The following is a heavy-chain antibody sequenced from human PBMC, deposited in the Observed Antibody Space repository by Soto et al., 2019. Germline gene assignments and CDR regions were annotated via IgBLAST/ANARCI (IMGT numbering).Heavy chain of an antibody. CDR2: IIPIFGTA. J-gene: IGHJ6*02. CDR3: ARAHCSSTSCYRGSGGYYGMDV. Sequence: QVQLVQSGAEVKKPGSSVKVSCKASGGTFSSYAISWVRQAPGQGLEWMGGIIPIFGTANYAQKFQGRVTITADESTSTAYMELSSLRSGDTAVYYCARAHCSSTSCYRGSGGYYGMDVWGQGTTVTVSS. CDR1: GGTFSSYA. V-gene: IGHV1-69*01. D-gene: IGHD2-2*01.